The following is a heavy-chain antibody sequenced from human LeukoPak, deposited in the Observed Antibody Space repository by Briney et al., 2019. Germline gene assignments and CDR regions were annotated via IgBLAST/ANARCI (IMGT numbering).Heavy chain of an antibody. CDR3: ARDVKKWFGEVLGTFDI. V-gene: IGHV1-2*02. J-gene: IGHJ3*02. CDR1: GYTFTGYY. CDR2: INPNSGGT. D-gene: IGHD3-10*01. Sequence: ASVKVSCKASGYTFTGYYMHWVRQAPGQGLEWMGWINPNSGGTNYAQKFQGRVTMTRDTSISTAYMELSRLRSDDTAVYYCARDVKKWFGEVLGTFDIWGPGTMVTVSS.